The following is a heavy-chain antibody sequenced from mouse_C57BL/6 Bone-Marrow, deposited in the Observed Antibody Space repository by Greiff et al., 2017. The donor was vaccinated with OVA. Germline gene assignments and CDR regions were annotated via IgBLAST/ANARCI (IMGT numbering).Heavy chain of an antibody. CDR1: GFTFSDYY. Sequence: EVKVVESEGGLVQPGSSMKLSCTASGFTFSDYYMARVRQVPEKGLEWVANINYDGSSTYYLDSLKSRFIISRDNAKNILYLQMSSLKSEDTATYYCARVYYGNYPLFFDYWGQGTTLTVSS. D-gene: IGHD2-1*01. CDR3: ARVYYGNYPLFFDY. V-gene: IGHV5-16*01. J-gene: IGHJ2*01. CDR2: INYDGSST.